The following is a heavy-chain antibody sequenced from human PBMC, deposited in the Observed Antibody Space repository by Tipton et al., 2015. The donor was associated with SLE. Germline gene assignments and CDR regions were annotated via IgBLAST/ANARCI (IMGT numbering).Heavy chain of an antibody. CDR2: IYHSGST. CDR1: GGSISSGSYY. CDR3: ARHRSLEDWLDP. J-gene: IGHJ5*02. V-gene: IGHV4-39*01. D-gene: IGHD3-3*01. Sequence: TLSLTCTVSGGSISSGSYYWGWIRQPPGKGLEWIGSIYHSGSTYYNPSLKSRVTMSIDMSKSQFSLKLNSVTAADTAVYFCARHRSLEDWLDPWGQGRLVTVSS.